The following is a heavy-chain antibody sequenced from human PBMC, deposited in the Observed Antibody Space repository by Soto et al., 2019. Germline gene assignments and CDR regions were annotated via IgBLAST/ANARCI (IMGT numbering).Heavy chain of an antibody. J-gene: IGHJ4*02. Sequence: GESLKISCRGSGYTFASSWIAWVRQMPGQGLELMGIIYPGDSDTRYSPSFQGQVTISADKSIRTAYLQWSSLKASDTAIYYCARPIDGFYYRFEDWGQGTQVTVSS. CDR3: ARPIDGFYYRFED. V-gene: IGHV5-51*01. D-gene: IGHD3-22*01. CDR2: IYPGDSDT. CDR1: GYTFASSW.